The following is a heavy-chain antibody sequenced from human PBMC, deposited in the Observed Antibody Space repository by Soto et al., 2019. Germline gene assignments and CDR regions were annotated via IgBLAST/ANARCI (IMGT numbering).Heavy chain of an antibody. CDR2: ISAYNGNT. CDR3: ARDVPCSGGSCYTYYFDY. D-gene: IGHD2-15*01. CDR1: GYTFTSYG. J-gene: IGHJ4*02. V-gene: IGHV1-18*01. Sequence: ASVKVSCKASGYTFTSYGISWVRQAPGQGLEWMGWISAYNGNTNYAQKLQGRVTMTTDTSTSTAYMELRSLRSDDTAVYYCARDVPCSGGSCYTYYFDYWGQGTLVTVSS.